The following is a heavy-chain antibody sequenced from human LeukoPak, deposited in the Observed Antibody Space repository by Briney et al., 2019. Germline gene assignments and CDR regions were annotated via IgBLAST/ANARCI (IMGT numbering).Heavy chain of an antibody. V-gene: IGHV3-33*01. J-gene: IGHJ4*02. Sequence: PGGSLRLSCAASGFTFSNYGMHWVRQAPGKGLEWVAIIWSDGSEKYYTDSLKGRFTTSRDNSKNTLYLQLSGLRADDTAVYYCARTGSGSCLRAATGTCFDHWGQGTLVTVSS. CDR2: IWSDGSEK. CDR3: ARTGSGSCLRAATGTCFDH. D-gene: IGHD6-13*01. CDR1: GFTFSNYG.